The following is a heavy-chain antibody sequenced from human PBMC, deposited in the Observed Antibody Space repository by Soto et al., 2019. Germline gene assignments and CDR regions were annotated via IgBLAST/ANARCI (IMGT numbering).Heavy chain of an antibody. Sequence: PGESLKISCKGSGYSFTIYCISWVLQMPGKGLEWMGRIDPSDSYTNYSPSFQGHVTISADKSISTAYLQWSSLKASDTAMYYCARIAGLDSSSLTHLPYYYYGMDVWGQGTTVTVSS. CDR2: IDPSDSYT. J-gene: IGHJ6*02. V-gene: IGHV5-10-1*01. CDR1: GYSFTIYC. CDR3: ARIAGLDSSSLTHLPYYYYGMDV. D-gene: IGHD6-6*01.